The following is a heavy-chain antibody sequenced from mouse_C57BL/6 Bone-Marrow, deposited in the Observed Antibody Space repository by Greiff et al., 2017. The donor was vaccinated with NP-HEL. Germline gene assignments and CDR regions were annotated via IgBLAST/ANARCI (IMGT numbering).Heavy chain of an antibody. Sequence: QVQLQQSGPELVKPGASVKLSCKASGYTFTSYDINWVKQRPGQGLEWIGWIYPRDGSTKYNEKFKGKATLTVDTSFRSAYMALHRLTSADPAGFFCASEAVVAPDYWGQGTTRTVSS. J-gene: IGHJ2*01. V-gene: IGHV1-85*01. D-gene: IGHD1-1*01. CDR2: IYPRDGST. CDR1: GYTFTSYD. CDR3: ASEAVVAPDY.